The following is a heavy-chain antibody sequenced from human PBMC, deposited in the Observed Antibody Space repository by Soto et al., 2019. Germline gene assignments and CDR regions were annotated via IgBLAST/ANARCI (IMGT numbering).Heavy chain of an antibody. Sequence: SVKVSCKASGGTFSSYAISWVRQAPGQGLEWMGGIIPIFGTANYAQRFQGSVTITADESTSTAYMALSSLRYEDTAEYYCAGYKDFWSGYSVNWFDSWGQGTLVTVSS. CDR1: GGTFSSYA. D-gene: IGHD3-3*02. V-gene: IGHV1-69*13. CDR2: IIPIFGTA. CDR3: AGYKDFWSGYSVNWFDS. J-gene: IGHJ5*01.